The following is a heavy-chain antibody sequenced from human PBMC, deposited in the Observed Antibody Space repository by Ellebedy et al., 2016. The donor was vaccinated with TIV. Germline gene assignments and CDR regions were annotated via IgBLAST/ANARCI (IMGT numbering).Heavy chain of an antibody. CDR3: VSQFNGNYGNF. V-gene: IGHV3-7*01. Sequence: GESLKISCVASGFIFNNYWMHWVRQAPEKGLEWVANIKQDGSEKYYVDSVKGRFTISRDNAKNSLYLQMNSLRVEDTAVYYCVSQFNGNYGNFWGQGTLVTVSS. CDR1: GFIFNNYW. CDR2: IKQDGSEK. D-gene: IGHD1-7*01. J-gene: IGHJ4*02.